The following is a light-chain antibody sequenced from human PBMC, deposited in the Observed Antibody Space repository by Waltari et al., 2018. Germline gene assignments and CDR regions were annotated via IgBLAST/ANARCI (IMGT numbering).Light chain of an antibody. CDR2: WAS. CDR1: HSLFNYSNNKNY. V-gene: IGKV4-1*01. Sequence: DIVMTQSPDSLTVSLGERATINCKSIHSLFNYSNNKNYISWYQQKPGQAPKLLIYWASTGGSGVPDRFSGSGSEADYTLTISSLQAEDVAVYHCHQYFAPPYTFGRGTKLEIK. J-gene: IGKJ2*01. CDR3: HQYFAPPYT.